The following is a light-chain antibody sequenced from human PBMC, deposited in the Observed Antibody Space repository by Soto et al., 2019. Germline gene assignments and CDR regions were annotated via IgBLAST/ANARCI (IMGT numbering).Light chain of an antibody. CDR2: GAS. V-gene: IGKV3-15*01. Sequence: EIVMTQSPATLSLSPGDRATLSCRASQSITRNLAWYQQHPGQPPRLLVYGASTRATGIPVRFSGSGSGTDFTLTISSLQSEDFAVYYCQQYNNWPLWTFSQGTKVEIK. CDR3: QQYNNWPLWT. J-gene: IGKJ1*01. CDR1: QSITRN.